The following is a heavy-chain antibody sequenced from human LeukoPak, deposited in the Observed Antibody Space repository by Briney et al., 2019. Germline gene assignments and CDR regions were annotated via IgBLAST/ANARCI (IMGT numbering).Heavy chain of an antibody. CDR2: ISAYNGNT. V-gene: IGHV1-18*01. CDR3: AGDVGVWGSYRFFPFDY. Sequence: ASVKVSCKASGYTFTSYGISWVRQAPGQGLEWMGWISAYNGNTNYAQKLQGRVTMTTDTSTSTAYMELRSLRSDDTAVYYCAGDVGVWGSYRFFPFDYWGQGTLVTVSS. CDR1: GYTFTSYG. D-gene: IGHD3-16*02. J-gene: IGHJ4*02.